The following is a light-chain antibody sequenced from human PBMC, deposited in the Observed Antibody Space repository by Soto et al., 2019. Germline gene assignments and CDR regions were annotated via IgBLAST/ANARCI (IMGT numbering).Light chain of an antibody. J-gene: IGLJ2*01. CDR3: SSYTGSSTYVV. CDR1: SSDVGGYNY. V-gene: IGLV2-14*01. CDR2: DVS. Sequence: QSALTQPASVSGSPGPSITISCTGTSSDVGGYNYVSWYQQHPGKAPKLMIYDVSNRPSGVSNRFSVSKSANTASLTISGRQAEDAADYYCSSYTGSSTYVVFGGGTKLTVL.